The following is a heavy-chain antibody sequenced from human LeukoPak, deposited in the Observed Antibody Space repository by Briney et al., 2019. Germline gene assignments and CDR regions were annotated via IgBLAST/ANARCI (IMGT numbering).Heavy chain of an antibody. V-gene: IGHV3-21*01. CDR1: GFTSSSDS. D-gene: IGHD5-12*01. CDR2: ISRSSSSI. Sequence: GGSLRLSCAASGFTSSSDSMNWVPQAPGKGLEWVSSISRSSSSIYYADSVKGRFTISRDNAKKTLYLQINSLRAEDTAVYWCARDGARLRPYYFDYWGQGTLVTVSS. CDR3: ARDGARLRPYYFDY. J-gene: IGHJ4*02.